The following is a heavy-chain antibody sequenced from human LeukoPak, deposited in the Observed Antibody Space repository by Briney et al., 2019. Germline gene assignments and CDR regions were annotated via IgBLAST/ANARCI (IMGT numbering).Heavy chain of an antibody. Sequence: TGGSLRLSCAASGFTFSSYAMSWVRQAPGKGLEWVAVISYDGSNKYYADSVKGRFTISRDNSKNTLYLQMNSLRAEDTAVYYCAKGDNWNTPAFDYWGQGTLVTVSS. CDR3: AKGDNWNTPAFDY. V-gene: IGHV3-30*18. J-gene: IGHJ4*02. D-gene: IGHD1/OR15-1a*01. CDR2: ISYDGSNK. CDR1: GFTFSSYA.